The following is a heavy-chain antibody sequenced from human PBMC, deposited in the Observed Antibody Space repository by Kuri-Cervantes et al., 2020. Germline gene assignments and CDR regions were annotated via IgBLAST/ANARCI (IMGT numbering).Heavy chain of an antibody. V-gene: IGHV3-48*01. J-gene: IGHJ3*02. Sequence: GSLKIPWAASGFTFSSYSMNWVRQAPGKGLEWVSYIRSSCSTIYYADSVKGRFTISRDNSKNTLYLQMNSLRAEDTTVYYCAKSSRQWLRAFDIWGQGTMVTVSS. D-gene: IGHD6-19*01. CDR1: GFTFSSYS. CDR2: IRSSCSTI. CDR3: AKSSRQWLRAFDI.